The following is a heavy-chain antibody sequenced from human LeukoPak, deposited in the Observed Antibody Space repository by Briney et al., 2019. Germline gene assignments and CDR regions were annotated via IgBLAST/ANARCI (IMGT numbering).Heavy chain of an antibody. Sequence: SETLSLTCTVSGGSISSYYWSWIRQPPGKGLEWIGYIYYSGSTNYNPSLKSRVTISVDTSKNQFSLKLSSVTAADTAVYYCASHYYGSGSYSPFDYWGQGTLVTVSS. CDR3: ASHYYGSGSYSPFDY. J-gene: IGHJ4*02. CDR1: GGSISSYY. D-gene: IGHD3-10*01. V-gene: IGHV4-59*08. CDR2: IYYSGST.